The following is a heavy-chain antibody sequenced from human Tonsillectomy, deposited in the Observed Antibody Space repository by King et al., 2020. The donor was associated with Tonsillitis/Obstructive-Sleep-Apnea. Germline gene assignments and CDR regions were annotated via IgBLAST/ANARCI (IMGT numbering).Heavy chain of an antibody. CDR3: ARGGGRYCSSTSCSPINNWFDP. Sequence: VQLQQWGAGLLKPSETLSLTCAVYGGSFSGYYWSWIRQPPGKGLEWIGEINHSGSTNYSPSLKSRVTISVDTSKNQFSLKLSSVTAADTAVYYCARGGGRYCSSTSCSPINNWFDPWGQGTLVTVSS. V-gene: IGHV4-34*01. CDR2: INHSGST. CDR1: GGSFSGYY. D-gene: IGHD2-2*01. J-gene: IGHJ5*02.